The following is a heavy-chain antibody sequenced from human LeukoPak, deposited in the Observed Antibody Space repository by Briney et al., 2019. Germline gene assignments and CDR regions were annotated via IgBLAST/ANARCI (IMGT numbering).Heavy chain of an antibody. D-gene: IGHD3-22*01. CDR3: AKGASGYYYAD. Sequence: SETLSLTCTVSGGSISSYYWSWIRQPPGKGLEWIGYIYYSGSTNYNPSLKSRVTISVDTSKNQFSLKLSSVTAADTAVYYCAKGASGYYYADWGQGTLVTVSS. J-gene: IGHJ4*02. CDR1: GGSISSYY. V-gene: IGHV4-59*01. CDR2: IYYSGST.